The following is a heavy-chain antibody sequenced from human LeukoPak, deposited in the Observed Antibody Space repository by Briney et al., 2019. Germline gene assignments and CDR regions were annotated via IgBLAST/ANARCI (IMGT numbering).Heavy chain of an antibody. V-gene: IGHV1-18*01. CDR1: GYTFTSYG. J-gene: IGHJ4*02. D-gene: IGHD3-3*01. CDR3: ARGDLPGGD. Sequence: ASVKVSCKASGYTFTSYGISWVRQAPGQGLEWMGWISAYNGNTNYAQKFQGRVTMTRDTSISTAYLDLSSLRSDDTAVYYCARGDLPGGDWGQGTLVTVSS. CDR2: ISAYNGNT.